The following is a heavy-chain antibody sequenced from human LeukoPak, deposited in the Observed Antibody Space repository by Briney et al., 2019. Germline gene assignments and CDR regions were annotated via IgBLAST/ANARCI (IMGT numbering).Heavy chain of an antibody. D-gene: IGHD3-22*01. CDR3: ARERSGEPYHYDSSGYQT. Sequence: GGSLRLSCAASGFTFSDYYMSWIRQAPGKGLEWISYISNSGTTIYYADSVQGRFSISRDNAKNLLYLQMNSLRAEDTALYYCARERSGEPYHYDSSGYQTWGQGTLVTVSS. CDR1: GFTFSDYY. J-gene: IGHJ5*02. V-gene: IGHV3-11*01. CDR2: ISNSGTTI.